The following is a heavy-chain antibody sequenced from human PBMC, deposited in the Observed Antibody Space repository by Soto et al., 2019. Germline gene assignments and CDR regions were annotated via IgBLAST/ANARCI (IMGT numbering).Heavy chain of an antibody. CDR1: GFTFSSYA. J-gene: IGHJ4*02. Sequence: GGSLRLSCAASGFTFSSYAMHWVRQAPGKGLEWVAVISYDGSNKYYADSVKGRFTISRDNSKNTLYLQMNSLRAEDTAVYYCARVEIGSFDYWGQGTLVTVSS. CDR3: ARVEIGSFDY. D-gene: IGHD3-10*01. V-gene: IGHV3-30-3*01. CDR2: ISYDGSNK.